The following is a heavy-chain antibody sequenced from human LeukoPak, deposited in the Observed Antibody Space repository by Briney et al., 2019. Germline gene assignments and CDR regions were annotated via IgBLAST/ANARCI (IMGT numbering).Heavy chain of an antibody. D-gene: IGHD5-12*01. Sequence: SETLSLTCAVYGGSFRGYYWSWIRPPPGKGLEGIGEINHSGSTNYKPSLKSRVTVSVDTSKNQFSLKLSSVTAADTAVYYCARGSLMWLRLSYYFDYWGQGTLVTVSS. CDR1: GGSFRGYY. CDR2: INHSGST. CDR3: ARGSLMWLRLSYYFDY. V-gene: IGHV4-34*01. J-gene: IGHJ4*02.